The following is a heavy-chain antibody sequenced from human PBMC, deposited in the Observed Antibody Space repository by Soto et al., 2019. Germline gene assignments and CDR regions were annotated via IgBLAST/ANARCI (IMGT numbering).Heavy chain of an antibody. V-gene: IGHV5-51*01. CDR3: ARKYYYGAGTLDY. J-gene: IGHJ4*02. Sequence: EVQLVQSAAEVRKPGESLKISCKGSGYTFTNYWIAWVRQMPGKGPVWMGIIFPGDSETRYSPSFQGQVTMSADKSISTAYLQWSSLKASDSATYYCARKYYYGAGTLDYWGLGTLVTVSS. CDR1: GYTFTNYW. D-gene: IGHD3-10*01. CDR2: IFPGDSET.